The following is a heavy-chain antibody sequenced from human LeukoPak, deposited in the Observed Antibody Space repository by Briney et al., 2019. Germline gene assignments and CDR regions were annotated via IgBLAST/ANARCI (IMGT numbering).Heavy chain of an antibody. D-gene: IGHD6-13*01. CDR3: ARGYSSSWYGAFDI. CDR1: AGTFSSYA. CDR2: IIPIFGTA. J-gene: IGHJ3*02. V-gene: IGHV1-69*05. Sequence: GASVKVACKAAAGTFSSYAISWVRQAPGQGLEWMGGIIPIFGTANYAQKIQGRVTITTDESTSTAYMELSSLRSEDTAVYYCARGYSSSWYGAFDIWGQGTMVTVSS.